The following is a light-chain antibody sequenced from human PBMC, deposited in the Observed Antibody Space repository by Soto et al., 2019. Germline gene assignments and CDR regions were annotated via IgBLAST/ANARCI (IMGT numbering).Light chain of an antibody. CDR2: GAS. J-gene: IGKJ2*01. CDR3: QHYNNWPALYT. Sequence: EIVMTQSPATLSVSPGERATLSCRASQSVSSNLAWYQQKPGQAPRLLIYGASTRATGIPARFSGSGSGTAFTLTISSLQSEDFAVYCCQHYNNWPALYTFGQGTKLEIK. CDR1: QSVSSN. V-gene: IGKV3-15*01.